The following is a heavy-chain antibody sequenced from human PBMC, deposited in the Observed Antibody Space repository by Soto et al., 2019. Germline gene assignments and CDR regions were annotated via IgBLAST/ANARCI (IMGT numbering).Heavy chain of an antibody. CDR2: ISGSGGST. Sequence: EVQLLESGGGLVQPGGALRLSCAASGFTFSSNAVSWVRQAPGMGLAWVSAISGSGGSTYYADSVKGRFTISRDNSKNPLYMQVNSLRVDDTAIYYCANCPLVKRRDAFDIWGQGTMVTVSS. J-gene: IGHJ3*02. CDR3: ANCPLVKRRDAFDI. D-gene: IGHD2-21*01. V-gene: IGHV3-23*01. CDR1: GFTFSSNA.